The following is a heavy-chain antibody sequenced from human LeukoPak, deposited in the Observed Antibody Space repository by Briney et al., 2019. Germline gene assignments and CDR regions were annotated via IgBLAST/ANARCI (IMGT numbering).Heavy chain of an antibody. D-gene: IGHD2-2*01. CDR1: GYTFTSYD. CDR3: ARARRRRLGYCSSTSCSLDWFDT. CDR2: MNPNSGNT. J-gene: IGHJ5*02. V-gene: IGHV1-8*02. Sequence: ASVKVSCKASGYTFTSYDINGVRQATGQGLEWMGWMNPNSGNTGYAQKFQGSVTMTRNTSIRTAYMELSSLRSEDTAVDYCARARRRRLGYCSSTSCSLDWFDTWGQGTLVTVSS.